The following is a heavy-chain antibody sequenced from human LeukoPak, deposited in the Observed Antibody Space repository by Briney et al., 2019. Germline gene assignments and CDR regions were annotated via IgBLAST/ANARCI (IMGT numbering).Heavy chain of an antibody. J-gene: IGHJ4*02. CDR3: AKTRITMVRGEID. V-gene: IGHV3-23*01. CDR1: GFTFTSYD. Sequence: GGSLRLSCATSGFTFTSYDMSWVRQAPGKGLEWVSGISGIGSRTYYADSVEGRLTISRDNSKNTVYLQMNSLRAEDTAVYYCAKTRITMVRGEIDSGQGTLVTVSS. D-gene: IGHD3-10*01. CDR2: ISGIGSRT.